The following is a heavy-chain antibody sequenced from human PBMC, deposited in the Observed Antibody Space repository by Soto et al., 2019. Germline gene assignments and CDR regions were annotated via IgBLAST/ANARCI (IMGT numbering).Heavy chain of an antibody. CDR3: AIPLARTTPFDY. CDR1: GYTFTNYY. D-gene: IGHD1-7*01. V-gene: IGHV5-10-1*03. J-gene: IGHJ4*02. Sequence: EVQLVQSGAELKKRGESLRISCQASGYTFTNYYIAWVRQVPGKGLEWMGRIDPSDSYIKYTPSFEGHVTMSVDKSISTAFLQWSRREASDTAMYFCAIPLARTTPFDYWGQGSLVTVSS. CDR2: IDPSDSYI.